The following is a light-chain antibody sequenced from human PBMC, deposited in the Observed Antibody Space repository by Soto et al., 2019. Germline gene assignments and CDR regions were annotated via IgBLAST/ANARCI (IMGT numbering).Light chain of an antibody. CDR2: DAS. CDR3: HQRSTWPFT. J-gene: IGKJ4*01. CDR1: QSVNNY. Sequence: EIVLTQSPATLSLSPGGRATLSCRASQSVNNYLTWYQQKPGQTPRLLIFDASNGATGIPARFSGSGSGTDFTLTISSLEPADFAVYYCHQRSTWPFTFGGGTRVEIK. V-gene: IGKV3-11*01.